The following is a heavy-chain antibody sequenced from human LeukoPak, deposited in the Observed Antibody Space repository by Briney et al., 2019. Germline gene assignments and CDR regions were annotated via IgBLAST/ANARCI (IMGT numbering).Heavy chain of an antibody. D-gene: IGHD6-25*01. Sequence: SETLSLTCTVSGGSISSYYWSWIRQPPGKGLEWIGYIYYSGSTNYNPSLKSRVTISVDTSKNQFSLKLSSVTAADTAVHYCARERQRRFDYWGQGTLVTVSS. CDR2: IYYSGST. CDR1: GGSISSYY. J-gene: IGHJ4*02. CDR3: ARERQRRFDY. V-gene: IGHV4-59*01.